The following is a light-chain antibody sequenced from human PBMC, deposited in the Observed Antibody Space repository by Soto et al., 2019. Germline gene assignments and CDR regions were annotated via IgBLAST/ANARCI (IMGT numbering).Light chain of an antibody. Sequence: DIVMTQSPDSLAVSLGERATINCKSSQSVLYSSNNKNYLAWYQQKPGQPPKLLIYWASTRESGVPDRFSGSGSGTDFTLTISSLQAEDVAFYYCQQYYNTPPTFGQGTKVDIK. CDR2: WAS. CDR1: QSVLYSSNNKNY. CDR3: QQYYNTPPT. J-gene: IGKJ1*01. V-gene: IGKV4-1*01.